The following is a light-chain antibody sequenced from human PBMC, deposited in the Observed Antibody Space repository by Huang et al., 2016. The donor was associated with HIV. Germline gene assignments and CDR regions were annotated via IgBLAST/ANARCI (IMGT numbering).Light chain of an antibody. V-gene: IGKV3-15*01. CDR1: QSVSSN. J-gene: IGKJ1*01. CDR2: GAS. CDR3: QQYNNWPPGT. Sequence: EIVMTQSPATLSVSPGERATLSCRASQSVSSNLAWYQQKPGQAPRSLIFGASTRATGIPARFSGSGSGTEFTLTISSLQSEDFAVYYCQQYNNWPPGTFGQGTKVEIK.